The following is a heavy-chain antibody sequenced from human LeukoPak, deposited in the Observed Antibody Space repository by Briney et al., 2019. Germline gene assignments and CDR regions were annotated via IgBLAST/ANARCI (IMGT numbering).Heavy chain of an antibody. D-gene: IGHD3-3*01. CDR1: GGSISSYY. CDR2: IYYRGGT. Sequence: SETLSLTCTVSGGSISSYYWSWIRQPPGKGVEWMGYIYYRGGTNYNPSLKSRVTISVDTSKNQFSLKLSSVTAADTAVYYCARAYYDFWSGYYKSTNWFDPWGQGTLVTVSS. V-gene: IGHV4-59*01. J-gene: IGHJ5*02. CDR3: ARAYYDFWSGYYKSTNWFDP.